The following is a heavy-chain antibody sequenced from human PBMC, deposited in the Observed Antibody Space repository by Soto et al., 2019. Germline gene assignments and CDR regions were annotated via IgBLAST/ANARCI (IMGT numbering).Heavy chain of an antibody. Sequence: TGGSLRLSCAASGFTFSAYSMNWVRQAPGKGLEWISYIRTSPTTIHYADSVKGRFTISRDNAKNSLYLQMNSLRAEDTAIYYCARDYHYAFDFWGQGTLVTVSS. V-gene: IGHV3-48*01. D-gene: IGHD2-2*01. J-gene: IGHJ4*02. CDR3: ARDYHYAFDF. CDR2: IRTSPTTI. CDR1: GFTFSAYS.